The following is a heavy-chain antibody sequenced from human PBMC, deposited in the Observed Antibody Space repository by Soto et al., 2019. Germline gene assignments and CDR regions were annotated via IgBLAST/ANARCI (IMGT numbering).Heavy chain of an antibody. CDR3: ARDQYCSTSTCFGYMDV. D-gene: IGHD2-2*01. V-gene: IGHV1-69*08. Sequence: HVQLVQSGAEMKKPGSSVKVSCQASGDTFTSHTITWVRQAPGQGLEWVGRIITMLGITDYAQRLQGRVTITADKSTSIAYMEMRNLRSEDTALYYCARDQYCSTSTCFGYMDVCGGGTTVIVSS. CDR1: GDTFTSHT. J-gene: IGHJ6*03. CDR2: IITMLGIT.